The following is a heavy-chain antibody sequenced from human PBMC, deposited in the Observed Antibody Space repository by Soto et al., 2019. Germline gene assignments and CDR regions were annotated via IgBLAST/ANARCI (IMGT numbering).Heavy chain of an antibody. V-gene: IGHV1-69*01. J-gene: IGHJ6*02. Sequence: QVQLVQSGAEVKKPGSSVKVSCKASGGTFSSYAISWVRQAPGQGLEWMGGIIPIFGTANYAQKFQGRVTITADESTSTAYMDLTSLRSEDTAVYYCARGSYCSGVSCYLSLGYYYYGMDVWGQGTTVTVSS. D-gene: IGHD2-15*01. CDR1: GGTFSSYA. CDR2: IIPIFGTA. CDR3: ARGSYCSGVSCYLSLGYYYYGMDV.